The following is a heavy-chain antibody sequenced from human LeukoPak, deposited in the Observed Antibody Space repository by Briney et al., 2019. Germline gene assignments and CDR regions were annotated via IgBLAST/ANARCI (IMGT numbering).Heavy chain of an antibody. V-gene: IGHV4-61*08. CDR2: IYYSGST. J-gene: IGHJ4*02. D-gene: IGHD2-2*01. CDR1: GGSISSGGYS. Sequence: SETLSLTCAVSGGSISSGGYSWSWIRQPPGKGLEWIGYIYYSGSTNYNPSLKSRVTISVDTSKNQFSLKLSSVTAADTAVYYCARWAPRYCSSTSCLTFDYWGQGTLVTVSS. CDR3: ARWAPRYCSSTSCLTFDY.